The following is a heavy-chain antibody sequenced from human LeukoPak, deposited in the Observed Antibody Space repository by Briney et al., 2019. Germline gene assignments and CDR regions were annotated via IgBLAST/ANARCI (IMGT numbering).Heavy chain of an antibody. V-gene: IGHV1-46*01. CDR2: INPSGGST. CDR1: GYTFTSYY. J-gene: IGHJ5*02. CDR3: ARALPHRRLMDTTMEQLWFDP. D-gene: IGHD5-18*01. Sequence: ASVKVSCKASGYTFTSYYMHWVRQAPGQGLEWMGIINPSGGSTNYAQKFQGRVTMTRDMSTSTVYMEVSSLRSEDTAIYYCARALPHRRLMDTTMEQLWFDPWGQGTLVTVSS.